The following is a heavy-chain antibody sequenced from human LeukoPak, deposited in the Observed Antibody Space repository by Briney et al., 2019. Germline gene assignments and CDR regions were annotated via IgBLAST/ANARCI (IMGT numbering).Heavy chain of an antibody. CDR2: IWYDGSNK. CDR1: GFTFSSYG. J-gene: IGHJ2*01. D-gene: IGHD1-1*01. CDR3: ARELISTTWRGNRSYFDL. V-gene: IGHV3-33*01. Sequence: GRSLRLSCAASGFTFSSYGMHWVRQAPGKGLEWVAVIWYDGSNKYYADSVKGRFTISRDNSKNTLYLQTNSLRAEDTAVYYCARELISTTWRGNRSYFDLWGRGTLVTVSS.